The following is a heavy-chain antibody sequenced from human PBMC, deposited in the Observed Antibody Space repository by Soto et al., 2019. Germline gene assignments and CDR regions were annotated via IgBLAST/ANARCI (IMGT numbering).Heavy chain of an antibody. CDR1: GFTFSSYA. CDR2: ISGSGGST. J-gene: IGHJ5*02. V-gene: IGHV3-23*01. D-gene: IGHD6-19*01. CDR3: AKDIDSSGWFNWFDP. Sequence: GGSLRLSCAASGFTFSSYAMSWVRQAPGKGLEWVSAISGSGGSTYYADSVKGRFTISRDNSKNMLYLQMNSLRAEDTAVYYCAKDIDSSGWFNWFDPWGQGTLVTVSS.